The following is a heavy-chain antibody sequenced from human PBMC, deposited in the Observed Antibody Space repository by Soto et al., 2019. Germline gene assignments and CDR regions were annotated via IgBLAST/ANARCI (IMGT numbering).Heavy chain of an antibody. V-gene: IGHV1-2*02. J-gene: IGHJ6*02. CDR1: GYTFADYF. CDR3: AKAQFGSSTWYCYGMDV. CDR2: INPKSGGT. Sequence: ASVKVSCKASGYTFADYFMYWVRQAPGQGLEWMGWINPKSGGTNYAQKFQDRVTMARDTSINTAYMELSRLRSGDTAMYYCAKAQFGSSTWYCYGMDVWGQGTTVTFSS. D-gene: IGHD6-13*01.